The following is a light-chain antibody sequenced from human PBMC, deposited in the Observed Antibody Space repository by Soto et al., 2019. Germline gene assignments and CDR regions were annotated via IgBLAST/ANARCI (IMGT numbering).Light chain of an antibody. CDR3: CSHAGTYIYV. CDR2: DVS. CDR1: SSVVGGYNY. J-gene: IGLJ1*01. Sequence: QSALTQPRSVSGFPGQSVTISCTGTSSVVGGYNYVSWYQQHPGKAPKLMIYDVSKRPSGVPDRFSGFKSGNTASLTISGLQAEDEADYSCCSHAGTYIYVFGTGTKVTVL. V-gene: IGLV2-11*01.